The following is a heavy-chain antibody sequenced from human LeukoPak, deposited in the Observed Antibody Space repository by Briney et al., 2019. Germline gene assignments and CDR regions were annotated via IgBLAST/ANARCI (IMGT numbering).Heavy chain of an antibody. J-gene: IGHJ4*02. CDR1: GGSVSSYY. CDR2: IHNSGRT. CDR3: ARHGTISSESYFDY. D-gene: IGHD1-14*01. V-gene: IGHV4-59*08. Sequence: SETLSLTCSVSGGSVSSYYWSWIRQSPGKGLEWIGYIHNSGRTNYNPSLKSRVTGFVDTSKNQVSLRLSSVTAADTAVYYCARHGTISSESYFDYWRQGALVTVSS.